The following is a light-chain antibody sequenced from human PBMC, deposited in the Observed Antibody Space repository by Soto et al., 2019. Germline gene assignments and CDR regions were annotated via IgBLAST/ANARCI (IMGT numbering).Light chain of an antibody. CDR2: AAS. V-gene: IGKV1-39*01. CDR1: QTITRY. CDR3: QQSYEIPYT. Sequence: DIQMTQSPSSLSASVGDRVTITCRTSQTITRYLNWYQHKPGRAPKFLIYAASSLQTGVPSRFSGSGSGTDFTLTISSLQPEDFATYYCQQSYEIPYTFGQGTKFEIK. J-gene: IGKJ2*01.